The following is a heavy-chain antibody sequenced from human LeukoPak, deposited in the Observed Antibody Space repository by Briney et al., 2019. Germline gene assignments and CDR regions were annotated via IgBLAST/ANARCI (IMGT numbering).Heavy chain of an antibody. CDR3: AKDVGTAARPGYFDY. J-gene: IGHJ4*02. CDR1: GFTFSSYA. Sequence: PGGSLRLSCAASGFTFSSYAMSWVRQAPGKGLEWVSAISGSGGSTYYADSVKGRFTISRDNSKNTLYPQMSSLRAEDTAVYYCAKDVGTAARPGYFDYWGQGTLVTVSS. CDR2: ISGSGGST. D-gene: IGHD6-6*01. V-gene: IGHV3-23*01.